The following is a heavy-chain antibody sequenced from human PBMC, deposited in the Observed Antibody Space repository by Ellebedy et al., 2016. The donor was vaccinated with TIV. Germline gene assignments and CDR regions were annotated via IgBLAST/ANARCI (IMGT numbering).Heavy chain of an antibody. J-gene: IGHJ6*02. V-gene: IGHV4-4*07. D-gene: IGHD2-21*01. Sequence: SETLSLXXSVTGVSISSYSWRWIRQPAGKGLEWIGRIYTSGSSNYNPSLKSRLIMSTDTSKNQFSLRLSSVTAADTGVYYCVRGAYSYGLDVWGQGTTVTVSS. CDR1: GVSISSYS. CDR2: IYTSGSS. CDR3: VRGAYSYGLDV.